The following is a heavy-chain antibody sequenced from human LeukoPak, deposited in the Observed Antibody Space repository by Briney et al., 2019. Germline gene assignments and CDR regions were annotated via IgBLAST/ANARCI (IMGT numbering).Heavy chain of an antibody. J-gene: IGHJ4*02. CDR3: ARGRPYGEDY. CDR2: ISSSSSYI. V-gene: IGHV3-21*01. CDR1: GFTLSSYS. D-gene: IGHD4-17*01. Sequence: GGSLRLSCAASGFTLSSYSMKWVRQAPGKGLEWVSFISSSSSYIYYADSVKGRFTISRDNAKNSLYLQMNSLRAEDTAVYYCARGRPYGEDYWGQGILVTVSS.